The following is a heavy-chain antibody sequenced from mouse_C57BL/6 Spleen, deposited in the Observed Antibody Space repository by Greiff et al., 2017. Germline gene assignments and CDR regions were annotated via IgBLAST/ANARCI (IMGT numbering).Heavy chain of an antibody. CDR2: IHPNSGST. CDR1: GYTFTSYW. D-gene: IGHD1-1*01. V-gene: IGHV1-64*01. Sequence: QVQLQQSGAELVKPGASVKLSCKASGYTFTSYWMHWVKQRPGQGLEWIGMIHPNSGSTNYNEKFKSKATLTVDKSSSTAYMQLSSLTSEDSAVYYCARDYYGSRDPLWYFDVWGTGTTVTVSS. J-gene: IGHJ1*03. CDR3: ARDYYGSRDPLWYFDV.